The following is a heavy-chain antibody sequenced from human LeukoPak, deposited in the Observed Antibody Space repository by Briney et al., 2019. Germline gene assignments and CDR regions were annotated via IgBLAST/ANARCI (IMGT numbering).Heavy chain of an antibody. Sequence: GRSLRLSCAASGFTFSSYGMHWVRQAPGKGLEWVAVISYDGSNKYYADSVKGRFTISRDNSKNTLYLQMNSLRAEDTAVYYCAKDTGYETQGIDYWGQGTLVTVSS. CDR3: AKDTGYETQGIDY. CDR2: ISYDGSNK. CDR1: GFTFSSYG. J-gene: IGHJ4*02. V-gene: IGHV3-30*18. D-gene: IGHD5-12*01.